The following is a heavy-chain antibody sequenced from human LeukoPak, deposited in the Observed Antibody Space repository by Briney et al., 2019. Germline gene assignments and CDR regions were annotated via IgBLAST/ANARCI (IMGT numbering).Heavy chain of an antibody. CDR1: GYTFTGYY. J-gene: IGHJ5*02. Sequence: ASVKVSCKASGYTFTGYYMHWVRQAPGQGLEWMGWINPNSGGTNYAQKLQGRVTMTTDTSTSTAYMELRSLRSDDTAVYYCARDQYSGYDFTSWFDPWGQGTLVTVSS. D-gene: IGHD5-12*01. CDR3: ARDQYSGYDFTSWFDP. CDR2: INPNSGGT. V-gene: IGHV1-2*02.